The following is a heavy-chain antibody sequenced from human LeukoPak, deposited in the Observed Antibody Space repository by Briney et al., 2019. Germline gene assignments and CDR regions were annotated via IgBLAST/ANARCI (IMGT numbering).Heavy chain of an antibody. D-gene: IGHD5-12*01. J-gene: IGHJ5*02. CDR2: INPNSGGT. Sequence: EASVKVSCKASGYTFTGYYMHWVRQAPGQGLEWMGRINPNSGGTNYAQKFQGRVTMTRDTSISTAYMELSRLRSDDTAVYYCARPGPQSSGYEWDWFDPWGQGTLVTVSS. V-gene: IGHV1-2*06. CDR3: ARPGPQSSGYEWDWFDP. CDR1: GYTFTGYY.